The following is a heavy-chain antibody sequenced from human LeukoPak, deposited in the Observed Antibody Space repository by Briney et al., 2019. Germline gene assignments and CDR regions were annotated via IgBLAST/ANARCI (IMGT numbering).Heavy chain of an antibody. CDR2: IYYSGST. Sequence: SQTLSLTCTVSGGSISSGDYYWSWIRQPPGKGLEWIGYIYYSGSTYFNPSLKSRVTISVDTSKNQFSLKLSSVTAADTAVYYCARVWPIVVVPAAIGLRGYMDVWGKGTTVTVSS. J-gene: IGHJ6*03. CDR1: GGSISSGDYY. D-gene: IGHD2-2*01. CDR3: ARVWPIVVVPAAIGLRGYMDV. V-gene: IGHV4-30-4*08.